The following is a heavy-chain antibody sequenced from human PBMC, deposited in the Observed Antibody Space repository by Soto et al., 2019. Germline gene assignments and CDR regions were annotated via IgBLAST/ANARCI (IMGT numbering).Heavy chain of an antibody. J-gene: IGHJ4*02. D-gene: IGHD3-10*01. CDR3: ARASMVRGVTRDY. CDR2: INVYNGNT. Sequence: GASVKVSCKASGYTFTSNSIGWVRQAPGQGLEWMGWINVYNGNTKYAQQLQGRVTMTTDTSTSTAYMELRSLRSDDTAVYYCARASMVRGVTRDYWGQGTLVTVSS. CDR1: GYTFTSNS. V-gene: IGHV1-18*04.